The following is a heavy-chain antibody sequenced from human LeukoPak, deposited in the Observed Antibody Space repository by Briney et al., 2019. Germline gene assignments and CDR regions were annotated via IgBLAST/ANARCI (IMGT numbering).Heavy chain of an antibody. CDR3: ARNPAYCTSTSCYNDY. Sequence: ASVKVSCTTSGYTFTIYYMRWVRQAPGQGLEWMGWINPNSGATTYAQRFQGRVTMTRDTSISTAYMELSRLRSDDTAVYYCARNPAYCTSTSCYNDYWGQGTLVTVSS. J-gene: IGHJ4*02. V-gene: IGHV1-2*02. CDR2: INPNSGAT. CDR1: GYTFTIYY. D-gene: IGHD2-2*02.